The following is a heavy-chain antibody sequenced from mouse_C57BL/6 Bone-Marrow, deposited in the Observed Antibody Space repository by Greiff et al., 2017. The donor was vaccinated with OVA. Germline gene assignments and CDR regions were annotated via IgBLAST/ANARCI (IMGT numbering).Heavy chain of an antibody. D-gene: IGHD1-1*02. CDR3: ARDDLVGSSDY. Sequence: VQLQQSGAELVMPGASVKLSCKASGYTFTSYWMHWVKQRPGQGLEWIGEIDPSDSYTNYNQKFKGKSTLTVDKSSSTAYMQLSSLTSEDSAVYYCARDDLVGSSDYWGQGTTLTVSS. V-gene: IGHV1-69*01. J-gene: IGHJ2*01. CDR1: GYTFTSYW. CDR2: IDPSDSYT.